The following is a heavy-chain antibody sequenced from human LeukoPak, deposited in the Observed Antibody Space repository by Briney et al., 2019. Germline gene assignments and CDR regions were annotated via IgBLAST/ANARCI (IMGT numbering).Heavy chain of an antibody. D-gene: IGHD2-2*01. CDR1: GDSISSSHW. J-gene: IGHJ4*02. CDR2: IYHSGST. Sequence: SETLSLTCAVSGDSISSSHWWSWVRQPPGKGLEWIGEIYHSGSTNYNPSLKSRVTISVDKSKNQFSLKLSSVTAADTAVYYCAMVLYCSSTSCSFDYWGQGTLVTVSS. V-gene: IGHV4-4*02. CDR3: AMVLYCSSTSCSFDY.